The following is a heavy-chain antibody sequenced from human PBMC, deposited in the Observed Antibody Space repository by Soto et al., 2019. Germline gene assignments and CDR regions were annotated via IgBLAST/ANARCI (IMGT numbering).Heavy chain of an antibody. CDR3: ERSWALAGSYDY. Sequence: GVSLRLSCAASGFTVSSNYMNWVRQAPGKGLEWVSIIYSGDSTYYADSVKGRFTISRDNSKNTLYLQMNSLRAEDTAVYYCERSWALAGSYDYWGQGTLVTVSS. D-gene: IGHD6-19*01. CDR2: IYSGDST. CDR1: GFTVSSNY. V-gene: IGHV3-66*01. J-gene: IGHJ4*02.